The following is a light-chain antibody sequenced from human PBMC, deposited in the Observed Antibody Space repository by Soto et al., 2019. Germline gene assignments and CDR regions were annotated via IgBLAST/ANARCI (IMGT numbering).Light chain of an antibody. V-gene: IGKV3-11*01. J-gene: IGKJ4*01. Sequence: EIVLTQSPATLSLSPGERATLSCRASQSVSSYLAWYQQKPGQAPRLLIYDASNRATGIPARFSGSGSGTDFTLTISSPEPEDFAVYYCHQRSNWLTFGGGTKVDIK. CDR2: DAS. CDR1: QSVSSY. CDR3: HQRSNWLT.